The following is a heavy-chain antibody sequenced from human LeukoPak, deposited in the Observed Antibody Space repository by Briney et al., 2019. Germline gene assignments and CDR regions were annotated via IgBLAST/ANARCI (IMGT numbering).Heavy chain of an antibody. Sequence: XXXSXVRQAPGKGLEWVSAISGSGGSTYYADSVKGRFTISRDNSKNTLYLQMNSLRAEDTAVYYCAKARDTAMVTGTFDYWGQGTLVTVSS. J-gene: IGHJ4*02. CDR3: AKARDTAMVTGTFDY. CDR2: ISGSGGST. V-gene: IGHV3-23*01. CDR1: XX. D-gene: IGHD5-18*01.